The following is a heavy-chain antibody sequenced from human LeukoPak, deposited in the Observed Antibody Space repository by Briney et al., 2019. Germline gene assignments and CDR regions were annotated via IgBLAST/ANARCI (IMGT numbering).Heavy chain of an antibody. CDR3: ARSETVIEVNDSGFDI. J-gene: IGHJ3*02. CDR2: IYHSGST. Sequence: SETLPLTCTVYGGSISSYYWSWIRQPAGKGLEWIGRIYHSGSTNYNPSLKSRVTISVDTSKNQFSLKLSSVTAADTAVYYCARSETVIEVNDSGFDIWGQGTMVTVS. D-gene: IGHD1-1*01. CDR1: GGSISSYY. V-gene: IGHV4-4*07.